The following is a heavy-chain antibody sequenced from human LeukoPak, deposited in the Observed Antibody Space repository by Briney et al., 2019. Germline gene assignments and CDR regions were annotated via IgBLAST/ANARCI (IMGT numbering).Heavy chain of an antibody. CDR3: ARGGYGDYYFDY. Sequence: ASVKVSCKASGYTSTSYDVNWVRQATGQGLEWMGWMNPNSGNTGYAQKFQGRVTITRNTSISTAYMELSSLRSEDTAVYYCARGGYGDYYFDYWGQGTLVTVSS. V-gene: IGHV1-8*03. CDR2: MNPNSGNT. D-gene: IGHD4-17*01. J-gene: IGHJ4*02. CDR1: GYTSTSYD.